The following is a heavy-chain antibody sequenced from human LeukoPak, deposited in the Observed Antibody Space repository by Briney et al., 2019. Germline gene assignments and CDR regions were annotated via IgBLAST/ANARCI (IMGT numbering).Heavy chain of an antibody. CDR3: ACRGYYSHMFDP. Sequence: SETLSLTCTVTGYSISSGYYWGWIRQPPGKGLEWIGSIYHSGSTYYNPSLKSRVTISVDTSKNQFSLKLSSVTAADTAVYYCACRGYYSHMFDPWGQGTLVTVSS. D-gene: IGHD1-26*01. CDR1: GYSISSGYY. CDR2: IYHSGST. J-gene: IGHJ5*02. V-gene: IGHV4-38-2*02.